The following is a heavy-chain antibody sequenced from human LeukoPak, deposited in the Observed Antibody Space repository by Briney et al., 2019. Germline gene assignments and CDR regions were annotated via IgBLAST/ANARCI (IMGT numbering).Heavy chain of an antibody. CDR3: AKSYSREYDGHYYMDV. CDR2: ISSSSSYI. V-gene: IGHV3-21*01. J-gene: IGHJ6*03. Sequence: GGSLRLSCAASGFTFSSYSTNWVRQAPGKGLEWVSSISSSSSYIYYADSVKGRFTISRDNAKNSLYLQMNSLRAEDTAVYYCAKSYSREYDGHYYMDVWGKGTTVTVSS. D-gene: IGHD3-10*01. CDR1: GFTFSSYS.